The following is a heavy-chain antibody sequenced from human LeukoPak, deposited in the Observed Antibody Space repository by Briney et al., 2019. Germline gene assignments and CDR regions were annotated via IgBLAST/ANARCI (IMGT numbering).Heavy chain of an antibody. D-gene: IGHD4-11*01. Sequence: GESLKISCKGSGCSFTSYWIGWVRQMPGKGLEWMGIINPGDSDTRYSPTFQGQVTISADKSISTAYLHWSSLKASDTALYYCARHVLGRSDWTTLTTSPYMDVCGKGTTVTVSS. V-gene: IGHV5-51*01. CDR3: ARHVLGRSDWTTLTTSPYMDV. CDR1: GCSFTSYW. CDR2: INPGDSDT. J-gene: IGHJ6*03.